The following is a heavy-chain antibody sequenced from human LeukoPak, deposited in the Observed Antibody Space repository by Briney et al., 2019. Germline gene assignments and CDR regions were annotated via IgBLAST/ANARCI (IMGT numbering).Heavy chain of an antibody. V-gene: IGHV4-59*01. D-gene: IGHD7-27*01. CDR3: AIQPWGSGNNWYFDL. CDR2: IYYSGST. CDR1: GGSISSYY. Sequence: PSETLSLTCTVSGGSISSYYWSWIRQPPGKGLEWIGYIYYSGSTKYNPSLKSRVTISVDTSKNQFSLKLSSVTAADTAVYYCAIQPWGSGNNWYFDLWGRGTLVTVSS. J-gene: IGHJ2*01.